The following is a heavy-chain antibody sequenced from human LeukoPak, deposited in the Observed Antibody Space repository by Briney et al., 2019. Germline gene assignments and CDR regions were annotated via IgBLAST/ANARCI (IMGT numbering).Heavy chain of an antibody. D-gene: IGHD3-3*01. J-gene: IGHJ6*03. V-gene: IGHV4-34*01. CDR3: ARGYYDFWSGYNYYYYYYMDV. CDR2: INHSGST. Sequence: ETLSLTCAVYGGSFSGYYWSWIRQPPGKGLEWIGEINHSGSTNYNPSLKSRVAISVDTSKNQFSLKLSSVTAADTAVYYCARGYYDFWSGYNYYYYYYMDVWGKGTTVTVSS. CDR1: GGSFSGYY.